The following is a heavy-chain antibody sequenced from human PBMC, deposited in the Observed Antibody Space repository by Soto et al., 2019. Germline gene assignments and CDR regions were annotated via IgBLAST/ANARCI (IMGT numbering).Heavy chain of an antibody. D-gene: IGHD2-15*01. V-gene: IGHV3-30*18. Sequence: PGGSLRLSCAASGFTFSRYGMHWVRQAPGKGLEWVAVISYDGSNKYYADSVKGRFTISRDNSKNTLYLQMNSLRAEESAVYYCAKSVVVAANWFDPWGQGT. CDR2: ISYDGSNK. CDR1: GFTFSRYG. J-gene: IGHJ5*02. CDR3: AKSVVVAANWFDP.